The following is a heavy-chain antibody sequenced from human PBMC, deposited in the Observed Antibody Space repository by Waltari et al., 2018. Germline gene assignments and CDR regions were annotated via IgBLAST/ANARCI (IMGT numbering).Heavy chain of an antibody. CDR2: IIPIFGTA. Sequence: QVQLVQSGAEVKKPGSSVKVSCTASGGTFSSYAIGWVRQASGPGLEWMGGIIPIFGTANYAQKFQGRVTITADESTSTAYMELSSLRSEDTAVYYCARVRFGYCSGGSCPNWFDPWGQGTLVTVSS. J-gene: IGHJ5*02. CDR1: GGTFSSYA. D-gene: IGHD2-15*01. V-gene: IGHV1-69*01. CDR3: ARVRFGYCSGGSCPNWFDP.